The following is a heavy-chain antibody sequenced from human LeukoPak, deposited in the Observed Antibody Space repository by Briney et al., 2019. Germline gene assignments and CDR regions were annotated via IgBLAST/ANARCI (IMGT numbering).Heavy chain of an antibody. CDR2: IFPGDSDT. D-gene: IGHD2-2*01. Sequence: GESLKISCKGSGYSFTSYWIGWVRQMPGKGLEWMGIIFPGDSDTRYSPSCQGQVTLSADKSISTAYLQWSSLKASDTAMYYCARGTSVVVPAAVFDYWGQGTLVTVSS. CDR3: ARGTSVVVPAAVFDY. V-gene: IGHV5-51*01. J-gene: IGHJ4*02. CDR1: GYSFTSYW.